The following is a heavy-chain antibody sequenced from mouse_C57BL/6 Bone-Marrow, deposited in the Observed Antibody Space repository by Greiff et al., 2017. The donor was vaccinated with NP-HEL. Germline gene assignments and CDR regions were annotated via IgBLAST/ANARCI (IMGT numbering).Heavy chain of an antibody. Sequence: VKLQQSGAELARPGASVKLSCKASGYTFTSYGISWVKQRTGQGLEWIGEIYPRSGNTYYNEKFKGKATLTADKSSSTAYMELRSLTYEDSAVYFCARGGHSNDYWGQGTTLTVSS. V-gene: IGHV1-81*01. D-gene: IGHD2-5*01. J-gene: IGHJ2*01. CDR1: GYTFTSYG. CDR3: ARGGHSNDY. CDR2: IYPRSGNT.